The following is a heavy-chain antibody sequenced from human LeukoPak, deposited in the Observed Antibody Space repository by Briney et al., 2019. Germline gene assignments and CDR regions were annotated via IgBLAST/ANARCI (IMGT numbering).Heavy chain of an antibody. J-gene: IGHJ6*02. CDR3: ARGHCSGGRCHSAGYYGMDV. Sequence: GGSLRLSCAASGFTFSNYWMHWVRQAPGKGLVWVSRIKSDGTSINYADSVEGRFTISRDNAKNRLFLQMNSLRAEDTAVYFCARGHCSGGRCHSAGYYGMDVWGQGTTVTVSS. CDR2: IKSDGTSI. CDR1: GFTFSNYW. V-gene: IGHV3-74*01. D-gene: IGHD2-15*01.